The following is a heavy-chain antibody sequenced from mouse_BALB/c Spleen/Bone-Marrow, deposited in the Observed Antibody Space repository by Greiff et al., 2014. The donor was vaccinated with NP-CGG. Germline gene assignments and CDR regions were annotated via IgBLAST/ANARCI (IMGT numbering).Heavy chain of an antibody. CDR3: ARGRDWFDY. CDR1: GFTFSGYG. D-gene: IGHD3-3*01. J-gene: IGHJ2*01. V-gene: IGHV5-6-3*01. CDR2: ISGSGSST. Sequence: VQLKESGGGLVQPGGSLKLSCAVSGFTFSGYGMSWVRQTPDKGLELVATISGSGSSTYYPDSVKGRFTISRDNARNTLYLQMSSLKSEDTAMYYCARGRDWFDYWGQGTTLTVSS.